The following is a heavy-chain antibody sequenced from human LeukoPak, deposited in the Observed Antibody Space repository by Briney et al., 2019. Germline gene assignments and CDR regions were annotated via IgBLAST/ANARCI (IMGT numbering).Heavy chain of an antibody. Sequence: SETLSLTCTVSGGSISPYYWSWIRQPPGKGLEWIGYIYYSGSTKYNTSLKSRVTISVDTPKSQLSLKLNSVTAADTAVYYCARGGCGGDCYLNWFDPWGQGTLVTVSS. V-gene: IGHV4-59*01. CDR1: GGSISPYY. J-gene: IGHJ5*02. CDR3: ARGGCGGDCYLNWFDP. CDR2: IYYSGST. D-gene: IGHD2-21*02.